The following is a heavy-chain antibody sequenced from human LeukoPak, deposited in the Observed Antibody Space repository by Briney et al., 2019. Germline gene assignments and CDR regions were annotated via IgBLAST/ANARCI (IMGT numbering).Heavy chain of an antibody. D-gene: IGHD5-24*01. J-gene: IGHJ5*02. CDR2: ISGSGDNT. Sequence: PGGSLRLSCAVSGFTFSTYAMSWVRQAPGKGLEWVSVISGSGDNTYYADSVKGRFTISRDNFKNTLYLQMNSLRAEDTALYYCTKRPRTDGYNSWGQGTLVTVSS. CDR3: TKRPRTDGYNS. V-gene: IGHV3-23*01. CDR1: GFTFSTYA.